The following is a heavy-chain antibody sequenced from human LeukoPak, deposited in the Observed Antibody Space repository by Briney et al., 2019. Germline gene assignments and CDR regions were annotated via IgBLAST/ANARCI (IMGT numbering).Heavy chain of an antibody. J-gene: IGHJ6*02. D-gene: IGHD3-22*01. CDR3: ARRIRGYYDSSGSLSPYYYYYGMDV. V-gene: IGHV4-34*01. CDR2: INQSGST. Sequence: PSETLSLTCAVYGGSFSGYYWSWIRQPPGKGREWIGEINQSGSTNYNPSLKSRVTISVDTSNNQFSLKLSSVTAADTAAYYCARRIRGYYDSSGSLSPYYYYYGMDVWGQGTTVTVSS. CDR1: GGSFSGYY.